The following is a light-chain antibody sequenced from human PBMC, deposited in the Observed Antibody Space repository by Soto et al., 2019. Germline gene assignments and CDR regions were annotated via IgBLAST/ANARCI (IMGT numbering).Light chain of an antibody. Sequence: EIVLTQSPGTLSLSPGERASLSCRASQTVSNFLAWYQQRPGQAPRLLIYDAASRATGIPDRFSGSGSGTDFTLTISRVEPEDFAVYFCQQYDSTPQAFGLGTKVEIK. CDR2: DAA. CDR3: QQYDSTPQA. V-gene: IGKV3-20*01. J-gene: IGKJ1*01. CDR1: QTVSNF.